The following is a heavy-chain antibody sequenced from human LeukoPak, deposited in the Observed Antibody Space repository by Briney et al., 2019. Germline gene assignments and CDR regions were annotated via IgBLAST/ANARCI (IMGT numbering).Heavy chain of an antibody. D-gene: IGHD6-13*01. CDR3: ARGRGIAAAIDY. CDR2: VNDSGST. V-gene: IGHV4-34*01. J-gene: IGHJ4*02. CDR1: GGSFSVYY. Sequence: SETLSLTCVVYGGSFSVYYWSWIRQPPGKGLEWIGEVNDSGSTNYNPSLQSRVTLSVDTSKNQFSLKLSSVTAVDTAVYYCARGRGIAAAIDYWGQGTLVTVSS.